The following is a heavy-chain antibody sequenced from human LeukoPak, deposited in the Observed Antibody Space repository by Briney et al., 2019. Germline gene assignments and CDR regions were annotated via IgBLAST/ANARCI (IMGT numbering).Heavy chain of an antibody. D-gene: IGHD5-12*01. CDR3: AKDGGGYSYYGMDV. CDR2: IKHDGGDM. V-gene: IGHV3-7*03. J-gene: IGHJ6*02. Sequence: GGSLRLSCAASGFTFSNYWMGWVRQAPGKGLEWVANIKHDGGDMYYMDSVKGRFTISRDNAKNSLYLQMNSLRAEDTALYYCAKDGGGYSYYGMDVWGQGTTVTVSS. CDR1: GFTFSNYW.